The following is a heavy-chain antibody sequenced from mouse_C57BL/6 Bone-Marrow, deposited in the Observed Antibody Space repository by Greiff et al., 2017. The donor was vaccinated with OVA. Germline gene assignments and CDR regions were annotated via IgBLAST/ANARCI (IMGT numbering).Heavy chain of an antibody. D-gene: IGHD4-1*01. CDR2: INPNNGGT. V-gene: IGHV1-26*01. CDR3: AMSWEAY. CDR1: GYTFTDYY. Sequence: EVKLQQSGPELVKISCKASGYTFTDYYMNWVKQSHGKSLEWIGDINPNNGGTSYNQKFKGKATLTVDKSSSTAYMELRSLTSEDSAVYYCAMSWEAYWGQGTLVTVSA. J-gene: IGHJ3*01.